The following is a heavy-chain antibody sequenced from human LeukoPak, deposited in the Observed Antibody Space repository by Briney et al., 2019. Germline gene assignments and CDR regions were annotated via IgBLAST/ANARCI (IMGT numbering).Heavy chain of an antibody. D-gene: IGHD2-2*01. CDR1: GFTVSSNY. V-gene: IGHV3-23*01. CDR2: ISGSGGTT. Sequence: GGSLRLSCAASGFTVSSNYMSWVRQAPGKGLEWVSGISGSGGTTYYADSVKGRFTISRDNSKNTLFLQMNSLRAEDMAIYYCAKDISTSCWGQGTLVTVSS. CDR3: AKDISTSC. J-gene: IGHJ4*02.